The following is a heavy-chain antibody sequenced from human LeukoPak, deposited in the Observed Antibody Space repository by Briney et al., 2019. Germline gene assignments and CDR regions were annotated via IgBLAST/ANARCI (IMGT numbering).Heavy chain of an antibody. CDR2: IFHNGNT. V-gene: IGHV4-59*12. J-gene: IGHJ6*03. D-gene: IGHD3-10*01. Sequence: SETLSLTCTISGGSISTYYWSWIRQRPGKGLEWIGHIFHNGNTNYNPSLKSRVTISVDTSKNQFSLHLISVTAADTAVYYCAREDSGSYYNYYYFYMDVWGKGTTVTISS. CDR3: AREDSGSYYNYYYFYMDV. CDR1: GGSISTYY.